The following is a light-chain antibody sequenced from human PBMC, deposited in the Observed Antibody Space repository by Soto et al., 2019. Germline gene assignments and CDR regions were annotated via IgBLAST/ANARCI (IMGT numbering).Light chain of an antibody. CDR3: QQRSNGTLT. Sequence: IVMTQSPATGSLSPGKRASLSXRASHSVSRYLAWYPQNPGXAPRXXXDNXANMATGSPARFRGSGSATDFTLTISSLEPEDFAVYYFQQRSNGTLTFGGGTKVDIK. CDR2: NXA. J-gene: IGKJ4*02. CDR1: HSVSRY. V-gene: IGKV3-11*01.